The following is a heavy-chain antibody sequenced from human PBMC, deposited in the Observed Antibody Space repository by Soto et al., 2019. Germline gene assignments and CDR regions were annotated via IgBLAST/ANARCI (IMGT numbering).Heavy chain of an antibody. V-gene: IGHV4-61*01. D-gene: IGHD3-10*01. CDR2: IYYSGSA. J-gene: IGHJ6*02. CDR3: ARGVGFGYYYYHMDL. CDR1: GDSVTSVSDY. Sequence: SETLSLTCTVSGDSVTSVSDYWSWIRQPPGKGLEWIGYIYYSGSADYNPSLGSRVTISIDTSKNQFSLKLTSVTAADTAVYYCARGVGFGYYYYHMDLWGQGTTVT.